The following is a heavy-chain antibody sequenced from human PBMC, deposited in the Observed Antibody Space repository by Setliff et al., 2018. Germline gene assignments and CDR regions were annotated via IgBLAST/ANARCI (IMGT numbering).Heavy chain of an antibody. CDR1: GGSFSGYY. J-gene: IGHJ6*03. Sequence: ASETLSLTCAVYGGSFSGYYWSWIRQPPGKGLEWIGEINHTGSTNYSPSLKSRVTISVDTSKNQFSLKLSSVTAADTAVYYCARAYYYASGNSHNYYMDVWGKGIAVTVSS. V-gene: IGHV4-34*01. CDR2: INHTGST. D-gene: IGHD3-10*01. CDR3: ARAYYYASGNSHNYYMDV.